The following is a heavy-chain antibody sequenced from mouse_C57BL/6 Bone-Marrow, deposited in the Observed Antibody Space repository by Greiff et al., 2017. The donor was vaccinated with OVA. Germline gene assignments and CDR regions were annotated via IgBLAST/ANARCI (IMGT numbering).Heavy chain of an antibody. CDR1: GYTFTSYW. J-gene: IGHJ2*01. Sequence: QVQLQQPGAELVMPGASVKLSCKASGYTFTSYWMHWVKQRPGQGLEWIGEIDPSDSYTNYNQQFKGKSTLTVDKSSSTAYMQLSSLTSEDSAVYYCARSGYGLDYWGQGTTLTVSS. CDR2: IDPSDSYT. CDR3: ARSGYGLDY. V-gene: IGHV1-69*01. D-gene: IGHD3-1*01.